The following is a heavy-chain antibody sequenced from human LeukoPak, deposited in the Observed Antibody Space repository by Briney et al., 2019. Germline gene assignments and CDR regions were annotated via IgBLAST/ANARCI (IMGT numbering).Heavy chain of an antibody. V-gene: IGHV3-7*01. D-gene: IGHD6-13*01. CDR2: IKEDGSDK. CDR3: ARDVIAVASTSGFDY. Sequence: PGGSLRLSCAASGFTFSRYWMSWVRQAPGKGLEWVANIKEDGSDKYYVDSVEGRFTISRDNAKNSLYLQMNSLRDEDTAVYYCARDVIAVASTSGFDYWGQGTLVTVSS. J-gene: IGHJ4*02. CDR1: GFTFSRYW.